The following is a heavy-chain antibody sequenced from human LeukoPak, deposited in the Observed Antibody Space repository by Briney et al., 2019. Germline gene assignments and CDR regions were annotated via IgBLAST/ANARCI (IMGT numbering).Heavy chain of an antibody. V-gene: IGHV4-59*01. CDR3: ARDSRRVTNYGDLNWFDP. Sequence: SETLSLTCTVSGGSISSYYWSWIRQPPGKGLEWIGYIYYSGSTNYNPSLKSRVTISVDTSKNQFSLKLSSVTAADTAVYYCARDSRRVTNYGDLNWFDPWGQGTLVTVSS. CDR2: IYYSGST. D-gene: IGHD4-17*01. J-gene: IGHJ5*02. CDR1: GGSISSYY.